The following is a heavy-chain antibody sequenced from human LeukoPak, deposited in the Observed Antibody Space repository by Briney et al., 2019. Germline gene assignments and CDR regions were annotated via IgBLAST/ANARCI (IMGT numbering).Heavy chain of an antibody. CDR1: GYTFTGYY. CDR2: INPNSGGT. CDR3: ARALTGFDFWSGYVPFGY. J-gene: IGHJ4*02. V-gene: IGHV1-2*02. D-gene: IGHD3-3*01. Sequence: ASVKVSCKASGYTFTGYYMHWVRQAPGQGLEWMGWINPNSGGTNYAQKFQGRVTITADKSTSTAYMELSSLRSEDTAVYYCARALTGFDFWSGYVPFGYWGQGTLVTVSS.